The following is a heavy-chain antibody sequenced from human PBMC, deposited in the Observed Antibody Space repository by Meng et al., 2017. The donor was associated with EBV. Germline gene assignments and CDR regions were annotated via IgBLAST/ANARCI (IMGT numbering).Heavy chain of an antibody. CDR1: VGILRSFA. V-gene: IGHV1-69*01. D-gene: IGHD4-17*01. J-gene: IGHJ4*02. CDR2: IIPLFHTT. CDR3: ASAEHYGDYAFEY. Sequence: HVQLVQLVSEEKPPGSSVEVSCNTSVGILRSFAISWVRQAPGQGLEWMGGIIPLFHTTNYAQKFQGRLHIIADESSATTYMELSSLRSEDTAIYYCASAEHYGDYAFEYWGQGTLVTVSS.